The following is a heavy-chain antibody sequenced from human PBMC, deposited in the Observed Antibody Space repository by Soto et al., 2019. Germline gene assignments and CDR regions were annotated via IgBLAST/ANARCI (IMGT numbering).Heavy chain of an antibody. D-gene: IGHD2-8*01. CDR3: ARGYCTNGVCYSFDY. V-gene: IGHV1-2*02. J-gene: IGHJ4*02. CDR2: INPNSGGT. Sequence: GSVNVSCKACGYTFTGYYMHWVRQARGQGLEWMGWINPNSGGTNYAQKFQGRVTMTRDTSISTAYMELSRLRSDDTAVYYCARGYCTNGVCYSFDYWGQGTLVTVSS. CDR1: GYTFTGYY.